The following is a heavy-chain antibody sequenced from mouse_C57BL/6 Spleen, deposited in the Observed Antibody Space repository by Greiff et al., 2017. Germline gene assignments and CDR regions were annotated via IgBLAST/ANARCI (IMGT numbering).Heavy chain of an antibody. J-gene: IGHJ1*03. D-gene: IGHD2-3*01. CDR1: GYTFTSYW. Sequence: QVQLQQPGAELVRPGTSVKLSCKASGYTFTSYWMHWVKQRPGQGLEWIGEIDPSDSYTNYNQKFKGKATLTVDTSSSTAYMQLSSLTSEDSAVXYCARRIYDGYSYWYFDVWGTGTTVTVSS. CDR2: IDPSDSYT. V-gene: IGHV1-59*01. CDR3: ARRIYDGYSYWYFDV.